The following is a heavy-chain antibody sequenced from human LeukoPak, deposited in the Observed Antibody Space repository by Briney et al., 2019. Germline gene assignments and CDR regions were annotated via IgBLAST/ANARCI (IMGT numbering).Heavy chain of an antibody. CDR1: GFTFSSYG. V-gene: IGHV3-30*02. CDR2: IRSDGTNK. CDR3: ARAAYSSTWYSRYFDL. Sequence: GGSLRLSCAASGFTFSSYGMYWVRQAPGKGLEWVAFIRSDGTNKYYADSVRGRFTISRDNSKNTLYLQMNSLRAEDTAVYYCARAAYSSTWYSRYFDLWGRGTLVTVSS. D-gene: IGHD6-13*01. J-gene: IGHJ2*01.